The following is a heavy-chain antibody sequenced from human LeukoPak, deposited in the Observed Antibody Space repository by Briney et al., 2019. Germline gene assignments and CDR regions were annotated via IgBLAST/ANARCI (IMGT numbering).Heavy chain of an antibody. J-gene: IGHJ6*02. CDR2: IIPILGIA. CDR1: GGTFSSYA. V-gene: IGHV1-69*04. D-gene: IGHD3-3*01. CDR3: ARGDFWSGSYGMDV. Sequence: SVKVSCKASGGTFSSYAISWVRQAPGQGLEWMGRIIPILGIANYAQKFQGRVTITADKPTSTAYMELSSLRSEDTAVYYCARGDFWSGSYGMDVWGQGTTVTVSS.